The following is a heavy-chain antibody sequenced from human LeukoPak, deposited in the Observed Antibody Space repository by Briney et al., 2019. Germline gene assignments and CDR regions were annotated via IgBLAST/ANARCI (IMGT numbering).Heavy chain of an antibody. CDR3: ARVGRYLNYFDY. CDR1: GGSFSGYS. CDR2: INHSGST. Sequence: PSETLSLTCAVYGGSFSGYSWSWIRQPPGKGLEWIGEINHSGSTNYNPSLKSRLIISVDTSNNQFSLKLSSVTAADTVVYYCARVGRYLNYFDYWGQGTLVTVSS. D-gene: IGHD3-9*01. J-gene: IGHJ4*02. V-gene: IGHV4-34*01.